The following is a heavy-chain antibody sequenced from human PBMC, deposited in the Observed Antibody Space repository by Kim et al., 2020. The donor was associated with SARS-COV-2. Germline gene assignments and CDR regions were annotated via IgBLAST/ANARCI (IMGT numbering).Heavy chain of an antibody. D-gene: IGHD4-17*01. CDR2: IYYSGST. CDR3: ASNYGDPTYYYYGMDV. CDR1: GGSISSSSYY. V-gene: IGHV4-39*01. J-gene: IGHJ6*02. Sequence: SETLSLTCTVSGGSISSSSYYWGWIRQPPGKGLEWIGSIYYSGSTYYNPSLKSRVTISVDTSKNQFSLKLSSVTAADTAVYYCASNYGDPTYYYYGMDVWGQGTTVTVSS.